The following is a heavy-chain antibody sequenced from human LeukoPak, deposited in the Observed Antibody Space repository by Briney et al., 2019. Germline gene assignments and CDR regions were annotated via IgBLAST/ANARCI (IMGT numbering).Heavy chain of an antibody. V-gene: IGHV3-15*01. J-gene: IGHJ3*02. D-gene: IGHD3-3*01. Sequence: PGGSLRLSCAASGFTFSIARMSWVRQAPGKGLEWVGRIKSRGDGETRDYAAPVKDRFIISRDDSKNTLYLQMDSLRTEDTAIYYCAAVGEWLSNAFNTWGQGTLVTVSA. CDR1: GFTFSIAR. CDR3: AAVGEWLSNAFNT. CDR2: IKSRGDGETR.